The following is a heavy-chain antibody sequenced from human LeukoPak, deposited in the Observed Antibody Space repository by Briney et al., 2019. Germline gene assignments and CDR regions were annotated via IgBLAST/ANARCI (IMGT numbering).Heavy chain of an antibody. CDR3: ARDWGLLRAGAY. CDR2: INPRIGDT. J-gene: IGHJ4*02. Sequence: ASVKVSCKSSGYTFTGYYMHWVRQAPGQGLEWMGWINPRIGDTNYAQKFQGRVTMTRDTSISTVYMELSSLRSDDTAVYYCARDWGLLRAGAYWGQGTLVTVPS. D-gene: IGHD3-22*01. CDR1: GYTFTGYY. V-gene: IGHV1-2*02.